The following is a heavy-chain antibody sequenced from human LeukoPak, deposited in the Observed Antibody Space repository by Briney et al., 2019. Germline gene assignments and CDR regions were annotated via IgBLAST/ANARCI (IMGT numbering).Heavy chain of an antibody. CDR3: ARAAAAPYDAFDI. V-gene: IGHV3-53*05. J-gene: IGHJ3*02. CDR1: GFTVSSNY. CDR2: IYSGGST. D-gene: IGHD6-13*01. Sequence: GRSLRLSCAASGFTVSSNYMSWVRQAPGKGLEWVSVIYSGGSTYYADSVKGRFTISRDNSKNTLYLQMNSLRAEDTAVYYCARAAAAPYDAFDIWGQGTMVTVSS.